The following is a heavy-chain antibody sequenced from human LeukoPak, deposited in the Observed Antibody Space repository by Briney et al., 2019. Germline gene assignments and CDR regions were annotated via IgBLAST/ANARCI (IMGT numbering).Heavy chain of an antibody. CDR2: IYYSGST. CDR1: GGSVNSGGYS. CDR3: ARTQITIFGVATIDY. D-gene: IGHD3-3*01. J-gene: IGHJ4*02. V-gene: IGHV4-61*08. Sequence: SETLSLACVVSGGSVNSGGYSWSWIRQPPGKGLEWIGYIYYSGSTNYNPSLKSRVTISVDTSKNQFPLKLSSVTAADTAVYYCARTQITIFGVATIDYWGQGTLVTVSS.